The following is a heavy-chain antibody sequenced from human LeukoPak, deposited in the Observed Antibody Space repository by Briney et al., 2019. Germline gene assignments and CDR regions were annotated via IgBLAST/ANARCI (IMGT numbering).Heavy chain of an antibody. Sequence: GGSLRLSCAASGFTFSSYSMNWVRQAPGKGLEWVSSTSSSSSYIYYADSVKGRFTISRDNAKNSLYLQMNSLRAEDTAVYYCARSPSELLWFGESEFNWFDPWGQGTLVTVSS. J-gene: IGHJ5*02. CDR3: ARSPSELLWFGESEFNWFDP. CDR2: TSSSSSYI. V-gene: IGHV3-21*01. D-gene: IGHD3-10*01. CDR1: GFTFSSYS.